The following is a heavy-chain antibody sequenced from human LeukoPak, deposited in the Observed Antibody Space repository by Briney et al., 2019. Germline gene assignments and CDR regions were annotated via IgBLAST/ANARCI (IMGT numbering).Heavy chain of an antibody. CDR1: GFTFSNYV. CDR3: ARGLRTSSSGSYFYFDF. J-gene: IGHJ4*02. D-gene: IGHD1-26*01. V-gene: IGHV3-30-3*01. Sequence: GGSLRLSCAASGFTFSNYVMHWVRQAPGKGLEWVAVISYDGSNKWNADSVKGRFTISRDNSKNTLYLQMNSLRAEDTAVYYCARGLRTSSSGSYFYFDFWGQGTLVTVSS. CDR2: ISYDGSNK.